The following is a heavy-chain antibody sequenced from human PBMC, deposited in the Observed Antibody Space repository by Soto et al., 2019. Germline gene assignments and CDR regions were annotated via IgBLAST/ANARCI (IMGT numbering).Heavy chain of an antibody. D-gene: IGHD1-26*01. CDR2: ISYDGSNK. J-gene: IGHJ4*02. Sequence: QVQLVESGGGVVQPGRSLRLSCAASGFMFSSYAMHWVRQAPGKGLEWVALISYDGSNKYYADSVKGRFTISRDNSKNTLYLQMNSLRAEDTAVYYCARGWVPAPDDNWGQGPLVTVSS. CDR3: ARGWVPAPDDN. V-gene: IGHV3-30-3*01. CDR1: GFMFSSYA.